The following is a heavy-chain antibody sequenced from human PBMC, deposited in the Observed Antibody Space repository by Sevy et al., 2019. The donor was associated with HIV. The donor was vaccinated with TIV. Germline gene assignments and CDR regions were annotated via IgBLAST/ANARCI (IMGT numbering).Heavy chain of an antibody. Sequence: SETLSLTCTVSGESVSGGNYYWSWIRQPPGKGLEWIGYIYYSGSTNYNPSLKSRVTISIDTSKNQFSLRLTSVTAAYTAVYYCARGLFDYWGQRTLVTVSS. CDR1: GESVSGGNYY. CDR3: ARGLFDY. J-gene: IGHJ4*02. CDR2: IYYSGST. V-gene: IGHV4-61*01.